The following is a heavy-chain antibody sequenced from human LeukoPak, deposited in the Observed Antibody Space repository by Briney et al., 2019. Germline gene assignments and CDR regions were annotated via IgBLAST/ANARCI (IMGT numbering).Heavy chain of an antibody. CDR3: ARDFLLLWFGEPNRFDP. V-gene: IGHV1-3*01. J-gene: IGHJ5*02. CDR1: GYTFTSCA. D-gene: IGHD3-10*01. Sequence: ASVKVSCKASGYTFTSCAMHWVRQAPGQRLEWMGWINAGNGNTKYSQKFQGRVTITRDTSASTAYMELSSLRSEDTAVYYCARDFLLLWFGEPNRFDPWGQGTLVTVSS. CDR2: INAGNGNT.